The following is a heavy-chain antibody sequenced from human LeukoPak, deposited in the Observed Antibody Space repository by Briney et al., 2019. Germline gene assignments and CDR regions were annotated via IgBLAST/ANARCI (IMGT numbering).Heavy chain of an antibody. CDR1: GFTFSSYW. Sequence: GGSLRLSCAASGFTFSSYWMSWVRQAPGKGLEWVADVKQDGSEKYYVDSVKGRFTISRDNAKNSLYLQMNSLRAEDTAVYYCARDLIDGRDFWSGCYYSNPLFDYWGQGTLVTVSS. CDR3: ARDLIDGRDFWSGCYYSNPLFDY. V-gene: IGHV3-7*01. D-gene: IGHD3-3*01. CDR2: VKQDGSEK. J-gene: IGHJ4*02.